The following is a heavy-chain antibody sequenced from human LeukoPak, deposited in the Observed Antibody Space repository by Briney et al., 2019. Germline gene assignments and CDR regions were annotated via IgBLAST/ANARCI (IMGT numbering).Heavy chain of an antibody. CDR3: AKDNILYSSSWLGGAFDI. D-gene: IGHD6-6*01. Sequence: GGSLRLSCAASGFTFSSYAMSWVRQAPGKGLEWVSLISADGGSTNYADSVKGRFTISRDNSKNSLYLQMNSLRTEDTALYYCAKDNILYSSSWLGGAFDIWGQGTMVTVSS. J-gene: IGHJ3*02. CDR1: GFTFSSYA. V-gene: IGHV3-43*02. CDR2: ISADGGST.